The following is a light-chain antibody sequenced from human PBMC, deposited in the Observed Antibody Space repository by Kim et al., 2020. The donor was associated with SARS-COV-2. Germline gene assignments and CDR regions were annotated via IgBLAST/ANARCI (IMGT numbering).Light chain of an antibody. CDR3: QQYGHSLWT. V-gene: IGKV3-20*01. Sequence: SPGERATPSCRASQSFIRDYIAWYQQKPGQAPRLLIYGASSRATGIPDRFSGSGSGTDFTLTISRLEPEDFAVYYCQQYGHSLWTFGQGTKVDIK. CDR1: QSFIRDY. CDR2: GAS. J-gene: IGKJ1*01.